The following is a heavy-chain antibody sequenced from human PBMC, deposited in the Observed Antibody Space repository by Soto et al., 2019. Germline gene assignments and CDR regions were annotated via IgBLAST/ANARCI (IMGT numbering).Heavy chain of an antibody. CDR2: INDDNGNT. Sequence: ASVPVSFKGCGWNYRSYAVHCVRQAPWQRLEWMGWINDDNGNTKYSQRFQGRVTLIRDTSARTVYMELNSLRSEDTAVYYSPNDKYGLGDSWGQGTLVTVSS. V-gene: IGHV1-3*01. D-gene: IGHD1-1*01. CDR3: PNDKYGLGDS. CDR1: GWNYRSYA. J-gene: IGHJ5*01.